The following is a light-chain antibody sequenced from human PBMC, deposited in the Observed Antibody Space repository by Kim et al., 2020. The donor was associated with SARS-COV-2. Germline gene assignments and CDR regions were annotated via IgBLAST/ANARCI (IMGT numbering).Light chain of an antibody. V-gene: IGLV1-44*01. J-gene: IGLJ3*02. CDR2: SND. CDR3: AAWDDSLDGWV. Sequence: QKVTISWSGSSSNIGSNTVNWYQHLPGTAPKLLIHSNDQWSSGVPDRFSGSKSGTSASLAISGLQSEDEADYYCAAWDDSLDGWVFGGGTQLTVL. CDR1: SSNIGSNT.